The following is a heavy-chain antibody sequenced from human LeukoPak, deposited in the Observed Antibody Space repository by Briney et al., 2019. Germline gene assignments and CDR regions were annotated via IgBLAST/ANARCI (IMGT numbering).Heavy chain of an antibody. Sequence: GGSLRLSCAASGFTFSNSAMSWVRQAPGKGLEWVSVITGSGGSTYYADSVKGRFTISRDTSKNTVYLQMNSLRAEDTAVYYCAKLTSHWGQGTLVTVSS. J-gene: IGHJ4*02. CDR1: GFTFSNSA. CDR3: AKLTSH. D-gene: IGHD2-2*01. CDR2: ITGSGGST. V-gene: IGHV3-23*01.